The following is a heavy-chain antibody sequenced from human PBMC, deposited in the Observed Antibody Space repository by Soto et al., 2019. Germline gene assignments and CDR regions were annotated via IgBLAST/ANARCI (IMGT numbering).Heavy chain of an antibody. D-gene: IGHD1-26*01. CDR3: ARDMSGGTYNYYYGMDV. CDR1: GGSISSYY. V-gene: IGHV4-59*01. Sequence: PSETLSLTCTFSGGSISSYYWSLIRQPPGKGLEWIGYIYYSGSTNYNPSLKSRVTISVDTSKNQFSLKLSSVTAADTAVYYCARDMSGGTYNYYYGMDVWGQGTTVTVSS. J-gene: IGHJ6*02. CDR2: IYYSGST.